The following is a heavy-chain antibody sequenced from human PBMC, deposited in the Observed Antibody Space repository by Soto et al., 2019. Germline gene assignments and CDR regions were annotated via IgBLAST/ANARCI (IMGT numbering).Heavy chain of an antibody. Sequence: XASLSLNCTVCGGCISSSRYYWGWIRQPPGKGLEWIGSIYYSGSTYYNPSLKSRVTISVDTSKNQFSLKLSSVTAADTAVYYCPRIIPIFAVVPQDWFDPCGQRTLVTVSS. V-gene: IGHV4-39*01. CDR3: PRIIPIFAVVPQDWFDP. CDR2: IYYSGST. J-gene: IGHJ5*02. CDR1: GGCISSSRYY. D-gene: IGHD3-3*01.